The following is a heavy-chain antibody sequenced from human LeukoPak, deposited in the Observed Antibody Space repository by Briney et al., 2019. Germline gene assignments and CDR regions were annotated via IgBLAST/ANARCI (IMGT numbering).Heavy chain of an antibody. Sequence: PGGSLRLSCAGSGFTLNNYGMHWVRQAPGKGLEWVAVIWYEGTNKYYADSVKGRFTISRDNSKNTLYLQMDSLRAEDTAMYYCARQGGLGNYATGSWFDPWGQGTLVTVSS. D-gene: IGHD1-7*01. CDR1: GFTLNNYG. CDR2: IWYEGTNK. V-gene: IGHV3-33*01. CDR3: ARQGGLGNYATGSWFDP. J-gene: IGHJ5*02.